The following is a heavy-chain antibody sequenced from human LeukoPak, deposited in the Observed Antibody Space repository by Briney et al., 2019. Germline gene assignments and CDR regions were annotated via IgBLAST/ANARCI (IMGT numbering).Heavy chain of an antibody. V-gene: IGHV4-4*07. J-gene: IGHJ5*02. CDR3: ARDRQWLVDH. CDR2: VYVTGST. D-gene: IGHD6-19*01. CDR1: GDSISSYY. Sequence: PSETLSLTCTVPGDSISSYYWSWIQQPAGKGLEWIGRVYVTGSTNLSPALQSRVTMSVDTSKNQFSLKLTSVTAADTAVYYCARDRQWLVDHWGQGTLVTVSS.